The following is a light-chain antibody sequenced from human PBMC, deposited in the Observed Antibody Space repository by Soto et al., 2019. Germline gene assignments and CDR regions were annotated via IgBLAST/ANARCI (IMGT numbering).Light chain of an antibody. CDR1: SSDVGGYKY. V-gene: IGLV2-14*01. J-gene: IGLJ1*01. Sequence: QSVLTQPASVSGSPGQSITISCTGTSSDVGGYKYVSWYQQHPGKAPKLMIYEVSNRPSGASNRFSGSKSGNMASLTISGLQAEDEADYYCSSYTSSSPCVFGTGTKVTVL. CDR3: SSYTSSSPCV. CDR2: EVS.